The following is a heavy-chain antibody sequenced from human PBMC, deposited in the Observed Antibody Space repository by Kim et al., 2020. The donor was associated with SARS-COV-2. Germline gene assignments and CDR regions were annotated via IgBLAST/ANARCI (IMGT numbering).Heavy chain of an antibody. CDR2: INHSGST. Sequence: SETLSLTCAVYGGSFSGYYWSWIRQPPGKGLEWIGEINHSGSTNYNPSLKSRVTISVDTSKNQFSLKLSSVTAADTAVYYCARVLLTTRAFDIWGQGTMVTVSS. V-gene: IGHV4-34*01. J-gene: IGHJ3*02. CDR1: GGSFSGYY. D-gene: IGHD4-4*01. CDR3: ARVLLTTRAFDI.